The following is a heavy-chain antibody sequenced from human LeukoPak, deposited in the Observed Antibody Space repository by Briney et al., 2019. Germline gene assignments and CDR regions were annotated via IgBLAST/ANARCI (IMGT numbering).Heavy chain of an antibody. CDR1: GFTVSSNY. V-gene: IGHV3-53*01. CDR3: ARDIPPSGAWGMDV. J-gene: IGHJ6*02. D-gene: IGHD4-17*01. CDR2: IYSGGST. Sequence: QPGGSLRLSCAASGFTVSSNYMSWVRQAPGKGLEWVSVIYSGGSTYYADSVKGRFTISRDNSKNTLYLQMNSLRAEDTAVYYCARDIPPSGAWGMDVWGQGTTVTVSS.